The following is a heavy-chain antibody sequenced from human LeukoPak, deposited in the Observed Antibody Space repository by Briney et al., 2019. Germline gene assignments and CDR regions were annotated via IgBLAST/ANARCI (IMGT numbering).Heavy chain of an antibody. CDR1: GGSIRSDDSY. J-gene: IGHJ6*02. Sequence: PSQTLSLTCTVSGGSIRSDDSYRTWIRQPPGKGLEWIGYMYYSGSTYYNPSLKTRISISEDTSKSQISLKLTSVTAADTAVYYCARDKWVRVGNSWRHYAMDVWGQGTTVTVSS. CDR2: MYYSGST. CDR3: ARDKWVRVGNSWRHYAMDV. D-gene: IGHD6-13*01. V-gene: IGHV4-30-4*08.